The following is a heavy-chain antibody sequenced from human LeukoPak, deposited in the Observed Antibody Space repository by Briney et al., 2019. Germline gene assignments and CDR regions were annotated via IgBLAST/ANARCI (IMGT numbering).Heavy chain of an antibody. D-gene: IGHD1-7*01. Sequence: GASVKVSCKASGYTLNYYAISWVRQAPGQGLEWMGWINAYNSDAHYAQNLQGRVTMAIDTSTSTAYMELRSLRSDDTAVYYCARGGQGLELRRSFDYWGQGTLVTVSS. J-gene: IGHJ4*02. CDR2: INAYNSDA. V-gene: IGHV1-18*01. CDR1: GYTLNYYA. CDR3: ARGGQGLELRRSFDY.